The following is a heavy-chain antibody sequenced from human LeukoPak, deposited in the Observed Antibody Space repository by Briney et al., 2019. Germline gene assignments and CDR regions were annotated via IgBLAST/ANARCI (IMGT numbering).Heavy chain of an antibody. CDR3: ARVGDCSSTSCYSDYYYYMDV. D-gene: IGHD2-2*01. Sequence: ASVKVSCKASGYTFTSYDINWVRQAPGQGLEWMGIIDPSGGSTSYAQKFQGRVTMTRDMSTSTVYMELSSLRSEDTAVYYCARVGDCSSTSCYSDYYYYMDVWGKGTTVTVSS. J-gene: IGHJ6*03. V-gene: IGHV1-46*01. CDR1: GYTFTSYD. CDR2: IDPSGGST.